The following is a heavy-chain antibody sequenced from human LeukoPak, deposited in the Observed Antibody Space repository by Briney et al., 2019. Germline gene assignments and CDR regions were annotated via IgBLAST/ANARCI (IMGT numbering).Heavy chain of an antibody. CDR1: EFAFNNYA. CDR3: AKKASSCNTFGGVSYMDV. J-gene: IGHJ6*03. V-gene: IGHV3-23*01. CDR2: ISTSGTFT. Sequence: GGSLRLSCAAAEFAFNNYAMSWVRQAPGKGLEWVSSISTSGTFTNYADSVKGRFTISRDNSKNTLYLQMISLSADDAAVYYCAKKASSCNTFGGVSYMDVWGKGTTVTVSS. D-gene: IGHD3-16*01.